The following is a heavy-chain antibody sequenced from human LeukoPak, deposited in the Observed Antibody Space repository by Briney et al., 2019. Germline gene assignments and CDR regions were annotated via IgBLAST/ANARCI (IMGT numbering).Heavy chain of an antibody. CDR1: GGSFSGYY. V-gene: IGHV4-34*01. D-gene: IGHD3-10*01. J-gene: IGHJ5*02. Sequence: SETLSLTCAVYGGSFSGYYWSWIRQPPGKGLEWIGEINHSGSTNYNPYLKSRVTISVDRSKNQFSLNLYSVTAADTAVYYCARHYYGSGINWFDPWGQGTLVTVSS. CDR3: ARHYYGSGINWFDP. CDR2: INHSGST.